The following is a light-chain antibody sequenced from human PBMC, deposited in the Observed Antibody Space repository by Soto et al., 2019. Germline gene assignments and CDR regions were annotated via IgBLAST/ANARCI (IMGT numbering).Light chain of an antibody. Sequence: DIQMTQSPSSLSESVGGRVTITCRASQTIRTYLNWYQQTPGRAPALLISAASTLQSGVPSRFSGSGSGTEFTLTISSLQPQDFATYYCQQSYTSPHTFGQGTKLEIK. J-gene: IGKJ2*01. CDR3: QQSYTSPHT. CDR2: AAS. V-gene: IGKV1-39*01. CDR1: QTIRTY.